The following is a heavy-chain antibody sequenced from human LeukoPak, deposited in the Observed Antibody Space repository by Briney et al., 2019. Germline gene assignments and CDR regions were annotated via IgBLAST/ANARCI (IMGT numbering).Heavy chain of an antibody. CDR3: ANLNYGDYEGYGMDV. Sequence: ASVKVSCKASGYTFTSYGVSWVRQAPGQGLEWMGWISAYNGNTNYAQKLQGRVTMTTDTSTSTAYMELRSLRAEDTAVYYCANLNYGDYEGYGMDVWGQGTTVTVSS. CDR1: GYTFTSYG. D-gene: IGHD4-17*01. V-gene: IGHV1-18*01. CDR2: ISAYNGNT. J-gene: IGHJ6*02.